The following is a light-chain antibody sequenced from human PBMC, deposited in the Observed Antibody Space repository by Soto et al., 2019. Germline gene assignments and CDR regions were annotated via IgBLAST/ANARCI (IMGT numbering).Light chain of an antibody. J-gene: IGKJ1*01. V-gene: IGKV3-20*01. CDR1: QSVSSSY. CDR2: GAS. Sequence: EIVLTQSPGTLSLSPGERATLSCRASQSVSSSYLAWYQQKPGQAPRLLIYGASNRATGIPDRFSGSGSGTDFTLTISRLEPGDFAVYYCQQYRTFGQGTKVDIK. CDR3: QQYRT.